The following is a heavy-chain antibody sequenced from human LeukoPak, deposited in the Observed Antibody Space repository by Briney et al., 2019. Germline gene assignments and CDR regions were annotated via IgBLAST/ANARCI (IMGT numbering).Heavy chain of an antibody. V-gene: IGHV1-18*01. CDR3: ARVPPRYCSSGSCYHFDY. CDR2: ISAYNGNT. J-gene: IGHJ4*02. CDR1: GYTFTSYG. D-gene: IGHD2-15*01. Sequence: GASVKVSCKASGYTFTSYGISWVRQAPAQGLEWMGWISAYNGNTNYAQKLQGRVTMTTDTSTSTAYMELRSLRSDDTAVYYCARVPPRYCSSGSCYHFDYWGQGTLVTVSS.